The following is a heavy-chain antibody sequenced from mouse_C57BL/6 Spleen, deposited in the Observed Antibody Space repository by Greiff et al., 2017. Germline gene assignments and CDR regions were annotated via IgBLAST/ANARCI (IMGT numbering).Heavy chain of an antibody. CDR3: ARDGYLLDY. CDR2: INPNNGGT. V-gene: IGHV1-26*01. CDR1: GSTFTDSY. D-gene: IGHD2-3*01. J-gene: IGHJ2*01. Sequence: EFQLQQSGPELVKPGASVKISCKASGSTFTDSYMNWLKQSHGKTLEWIGDINPNNGGTSYNQKFKGKATLTVDKSSSTAYMELRSLTSEDSAVYYCARDGYLLDYWGQGTTLTVSS.